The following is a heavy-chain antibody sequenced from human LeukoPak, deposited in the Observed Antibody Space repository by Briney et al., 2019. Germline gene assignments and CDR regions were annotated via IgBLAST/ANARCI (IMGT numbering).Heavy chain of an antibody. Sequence: PVKVSCKASGGTFSSYAISWVRQAPGQGLEWIGRIIPILGIANYAQKFQGRVTITADKSTSTAYMELSSLRSEDTAVYYCAREQQLVLGFGRSWFDPRGQGTLVTVSS. J-gene: IGHJ5*02. CDR1: GGTFSSYA. V-gene: IGHV1-69*04. CDR3: AREQQLVLGFGRSWFDP. D-gene: IGHD6-13*01. CDR2: IIPILGIA.